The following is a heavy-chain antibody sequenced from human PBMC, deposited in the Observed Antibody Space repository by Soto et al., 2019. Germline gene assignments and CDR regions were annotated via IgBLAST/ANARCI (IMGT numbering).Heavy chain of an antibody. Sequence: ASETLSLTCTVSGGSISSSSYYWGWIRQPPGKGLEWIGSIYYSGSTYYNPSLKSRVTISVDTSKNQYSLKLSSVTAADTAVYYCASPQRYSAGDCPPVYWGQGTLVTVSS. CDR2: IYYSGST. CDR1: GGSISSSSYY. D-gene: IGHD2-21*02. CDR3: ASPQRYSAGDCPPVY. V-gene: IGHV4-39*01. J-gene: IGHJ4*02.